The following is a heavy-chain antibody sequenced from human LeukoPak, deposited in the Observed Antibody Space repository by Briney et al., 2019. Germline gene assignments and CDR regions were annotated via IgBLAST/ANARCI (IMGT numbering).Heavy chain of an antibody. J-gene: IGHJ5*02. Sequence: SETLSPTCTVSGDSISSYYWSWIRQSPGKGLEWIGYIYYTGSINYNPFFKSRVAISVDTAKKQISLKLSSMTAADTAVYYCARLRATMIVVVKRDPWGQGTLVTVSS. V-gene: IGHV4-59*01. CDR3: ARLRATMIVVVKRDP. CDR1: GDSISSYY. CDR2: IYYTGSI. D-gene: IGHD3-22*01.